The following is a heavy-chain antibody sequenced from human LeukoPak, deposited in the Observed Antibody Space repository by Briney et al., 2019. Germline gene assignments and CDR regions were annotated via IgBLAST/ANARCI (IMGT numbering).Heavy chain of an antibody. V-gene: IGHV4-30-4*08. CDR1: GGSISSGGYY. Sequence: PSQTLSLTCTVSGGSISSGGYYWSWIRQPPGKGLEWIGYIYYSGSTYYNPSLKSRVTISVDTSKNQFSLKLSSVTAADTAVYYCARVPIQLWSSLDYWGQGTLVTVSS. D-gene: IGHD5-18*01. CDR3: ARVPIQLWSSLDY. J-gene: IGHJ4*02. CDR2: IYYSGST.